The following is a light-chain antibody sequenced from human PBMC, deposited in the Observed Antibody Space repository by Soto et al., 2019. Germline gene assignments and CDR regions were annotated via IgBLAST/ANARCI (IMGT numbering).Light chain of an antibody. J-gene: IGKJ2*01. CDR2: GAS. Sequence: EIVLTQSPGTLSLSPGERATLSCRASQSVSSSYLAWYQQKPGQAPRLLIYGASSRATDIPDRFSGSGSGTDFTLTISRLEPEDFAVYYGQQSETFGQGTKLEIK. CDR3: QQSET. CDR1: QSVSSSY. V-gene: IGKV3-20*01.